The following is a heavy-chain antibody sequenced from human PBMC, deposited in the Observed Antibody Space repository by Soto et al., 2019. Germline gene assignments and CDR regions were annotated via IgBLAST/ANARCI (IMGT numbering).Heavy chain of an antibody. Sequence: EVQLLESGGGLVQPGESLRLSCAASGFTFSYYWMHWVRQAPGMGLMWVSRLHSDGSSTTYADSVKGRFTISRDNARNTLYLQMNSLRAEDTAVYYCARGDRGAFDLWGQGTVLTVSP. D-gene: IGHD1-26*01. V-gene: IGHV3-74*01. CDR3: ARGDRGAFDL. J-gene: IGHJ3*01. CDR2: LHSDGSST. CDR1: GFTFSYYW.